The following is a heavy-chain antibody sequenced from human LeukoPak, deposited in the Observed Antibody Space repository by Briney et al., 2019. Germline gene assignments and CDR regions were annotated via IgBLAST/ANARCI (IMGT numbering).Heavy chain of an antibody. D-gene: IGHD2-21*02. CDR3: ARGHAVVTASFDF. Sequence: SETLSLTCTVSGGSVSPYYWSWIRQFPGKGLEWIGYVYHSGNTDYNPSLKSRLTMSIDTSKNQFSLKLNSVTAADTAVYFCARGHAVVTASFDFWGQGTLVTVSS. V-gene: IGHV4-59*02. CDR2: VYHSGNT. CDR1: GGSVSPYY. J-gene: IGHJ4*02.